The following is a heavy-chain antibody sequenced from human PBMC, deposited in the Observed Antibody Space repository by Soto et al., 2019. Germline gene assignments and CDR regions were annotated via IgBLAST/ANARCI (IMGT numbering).Heavy chain of an antibody. CDR2: ISGSGGSS. V-gene: IGHV3-23*01. Sequence: EVHLLESGGALEHPGGSLRLSCAAAGFAFSTYAMTWVREAPGKGLEWVSVISGSGGSSYYAASVKGRFTISRDNSKNTLFVQMNGLRAEDTAVYYCAKVTKRAAAGHYEYYKYGMDVWGQGTTVTVSS. J-gene: IGHJ6*02. CDR3: AKVTKRAAAGHYEYYKYGMDV. CDR1: GFAFSTYA. D-gene: IGHD6-13*01.